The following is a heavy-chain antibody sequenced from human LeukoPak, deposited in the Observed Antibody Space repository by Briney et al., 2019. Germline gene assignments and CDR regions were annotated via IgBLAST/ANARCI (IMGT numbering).Heavy chain of an antibody. CDR2: IYYSGST. V-gene: IGHV4-39*07. CDR1: GGSISSSSYY. D-gene: IGHD6-13*01. J-gene: IGHJ3*02. CDR3: ARGISTLADRPDAFDI. Sequence: SETLSLTCTVSGGSISSSSYYWGWIRQPPGKGLEWIGSIYYSGSTYYNPSLKSRVTISVDTSKNQFSLKLSSVTAADTAVYYCARGISTLADRPDAFDIWGQGTMVTVSS.